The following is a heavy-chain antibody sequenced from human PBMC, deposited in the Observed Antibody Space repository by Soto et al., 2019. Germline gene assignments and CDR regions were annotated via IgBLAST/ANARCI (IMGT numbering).Heavy chain of an antibody. CDR3: ARDNDVWTGYFFDN. Sequence: SVKVSCKASGGTFSTYTITWLRQAPGQGPEWMGRIIPVLGIANYAQKFQGRITITADKSTSTAYMELSSLRSDDTAVYYCARDNDVWTGYFFDNWSQGTLVTVSS. CDR2: IIPVLGIA. V-gene: IGHV1-69*04. CDR1: GGTFSTYT. D-gene: IGHD3-3*01. J-gene: IGHJ4*02.